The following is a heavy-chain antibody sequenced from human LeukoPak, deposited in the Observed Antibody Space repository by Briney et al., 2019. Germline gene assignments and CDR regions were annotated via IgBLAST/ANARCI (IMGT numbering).Heavy chain of an antibody. CDR3: ATSSSVTHTRDP. Sequence: ASVKVSCKASGYGFSDVYFNWVRQAPGQGLEWMGWINPHSGATNFAQRFQGRVSMDASFDTAYIEPRRLTSDDTAVYYCATSSSVTHTRDPWGQGTLVTVSS. J-gene: IGHJ5*02. CDR1: GYGFSDVY. CDR2: INPHSGAT. D-gene: IGHD5/OR15-5a*01. V-gene: IGHV1-2*02.